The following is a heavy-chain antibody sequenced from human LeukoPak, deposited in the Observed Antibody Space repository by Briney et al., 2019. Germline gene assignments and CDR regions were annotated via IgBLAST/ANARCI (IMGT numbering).Heavy chain of an antibody. Sequence: GGSLRLSCAASGFTFSSYAMHWVRQAPGKGLEWVAVISYDGSNKYYADSVKGRFTISRDNSKNTLYLQMNSLRAEDTAVYYCARDPSYRYSGSYLYYFDYWGQETLVTVSS. CDR1: GFTFSSYA. CDR2: ISYDGSNK. V-gene: IGHV3-30-3*01. CDR3: ARDPSYRYSGSYLYYFDY. J-gene: IGHJ4*02. D-gene: IGHD1-26*01.